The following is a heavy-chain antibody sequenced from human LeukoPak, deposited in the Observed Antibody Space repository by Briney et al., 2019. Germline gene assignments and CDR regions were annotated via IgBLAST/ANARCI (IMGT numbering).Heavy chain of an antibody. CDR1: GFTFSSYS. CDR2: ISSSSSYI. Sequence: PGGSLRLSCAASGFTFSSYSMNWVRQAPGKGLECVSSISSSSSYIYYADSVKGRFTISRDNAKNSLYLQMNGLRAEDTAVYYCASARIAAAGTDYWGQGTLVTVS. CDR3: ASARIAAAGTDY. J-gene: IGHJ4*02. V-gene: IGHV3-21*01. D-gene: IGHD6-13*01.